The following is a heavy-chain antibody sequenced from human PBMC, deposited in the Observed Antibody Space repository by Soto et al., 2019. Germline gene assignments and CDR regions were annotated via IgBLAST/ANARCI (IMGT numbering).Heavy chain of an antibody. CDR1: GFTFSSYA. CDR3: AKGLVGSGSYHGSFDY. J-gene: IGHJ4*02. D-gene: IGHD1-26*01. CDR2: ISGSGGST. Sequence: GSLRLSCAASGFTFSSYAMSWVRQAPGKGLEWVSAISGSGGSTYYADSVKGRFTISRDNSKNTLYLQMNSLRAEDTAVYYCAKGLVGSGSYHGSFDYWGQGTLVTVSS. V-gene: IGHV3-23*01.